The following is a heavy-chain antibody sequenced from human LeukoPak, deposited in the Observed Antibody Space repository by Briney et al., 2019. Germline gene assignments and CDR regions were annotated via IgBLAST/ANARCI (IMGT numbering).Heavy chain of an antibody. CDR2: IYSSGST. V-gene: IGHV4-4*07. CDR1: GGSISSYY. CDR3: ARDLGFWSGPDY. J-gene: IGHJ4*02. D-gene: IGHD3-3*01. Sequence: TETLSLTCTVSGGSISSYYWSWIRQPAGKGLQWIGRIYSSGSTNYNPSLKSRVTMSVDTSKNQFSLRLSSVTAADTAVYYCARDLGFWSGPDYWGQGTLVTVSS.